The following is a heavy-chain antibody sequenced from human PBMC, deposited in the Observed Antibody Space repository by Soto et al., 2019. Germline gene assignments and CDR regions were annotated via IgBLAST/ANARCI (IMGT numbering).Heavy chain of an antibody. CDR3: AKTLGYCSSTSCPMGYYYYYYGMDV. CDR1: GFTFSSYA. J-gene: IGHJ6*02. V-gene: IGHV3-23*01. CDR2: ISGSGGST. Sequence: LRLSRAASGFTFSSYAMSWVRQAPGKGLEWVSAISGSGGSTYYADSVKGRFTISRDNSKNTLYLQMNSLRAEDTAVYYCAKTLGYCSSTSCPMGYYYYYYGMDVWGQGTTVTVSS. D-gene: IGHD2-2*01.